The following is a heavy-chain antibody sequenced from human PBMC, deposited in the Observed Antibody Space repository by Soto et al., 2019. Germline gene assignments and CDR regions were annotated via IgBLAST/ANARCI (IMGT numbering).Heavy chain of an antibody. CDR3: ARDIGYCSGGSCWTDY. Sequence: EVQLVESGGGLVQPGGSLRLSCAASGFTFSSYWMSWVRQAPGKGLEWVANIKQDGSEKYYVDSVKGRFTISRYNAKNSLYLQMNSLRAEDTAVYYCARDIGYCSGGSCWTDYWGQGTLVTVSS. J-gene: IGHJ4*02. CDR2: IKQDGSEK. D-gene: IGHD2-15*01. V-gene: IGHV3-7*01. CDR1: GFTFSSYW.